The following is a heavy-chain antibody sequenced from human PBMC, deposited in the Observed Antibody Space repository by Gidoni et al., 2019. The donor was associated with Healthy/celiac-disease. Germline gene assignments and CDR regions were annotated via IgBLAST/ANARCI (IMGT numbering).Heavy chain of an antibody. CDR1: GFTFSSYG. Sequence: QVQLVESGGGVVQPGRSLRLSCAASGFTFSSYGMHWVRQAPGKGLEWVAVISYDGSNKYYADSVKGRFTISRDNSKNTLYLQMNSLRAEDTAVYYCAKNELGYSYAYFDYWGQGTLVTVSS. CDR2: ISYDGSNK. D-gene: IGHD5-18*01. V-gene: IGHV3-30*18. J-gene: IGHJ4*02. CDR3: AKNELGYSYAYFDY.